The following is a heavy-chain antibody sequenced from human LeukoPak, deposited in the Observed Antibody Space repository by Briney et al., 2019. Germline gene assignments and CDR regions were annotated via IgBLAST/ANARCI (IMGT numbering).Heavy chain of an antibody. J-gene: IGHJ4*02. CDR2: ISYDGSNK. Sequence: KSGRTLRLSCAAPECTLSTYAMHWVGRGPGKRMKWVAVISYDGSNKYYADSVKGRFTISRDNSKNTLYLQMSSLSAEDTAVYYCARTTTPHYYGSGSYALGYWGQGSLVTVPS. CDR1: ECTLSTYA. V-gene: IGHV3-30-3*01. D-gene: IGHD3-10*01. CDR3: ARTTTPHYYGSGSYALGY.